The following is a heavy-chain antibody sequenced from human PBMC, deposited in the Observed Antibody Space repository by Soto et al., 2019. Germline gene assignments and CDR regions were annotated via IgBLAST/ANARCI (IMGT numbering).Heavy chain of an antibody. V-gene: IGHV1-69*13. CDR3: GLYCSSTSCYLLDYYYSGMDV. Sequence: SVKVSCKASGGTFSSYAISWVRQAPGQGLEWMGGIIPIFGTANYAQKFQGRVTITADESTSTAYMELSSLRSEDTAVYYCGLYCSSTSCYLLDYYYSGMDVWGQGTTVTVSS. J-gene: IGHJ6*02. CDR2: IIPIFGTA. D-gene: IGHD2-2*01. CDR1: GGTFSSYA.